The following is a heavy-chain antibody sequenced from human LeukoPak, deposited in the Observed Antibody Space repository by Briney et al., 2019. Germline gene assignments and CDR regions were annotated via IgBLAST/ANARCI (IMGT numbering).Heavy chain of an antibody. J-gene: IGHJ4*02. V-gene: IGHV3-30*02. D-gene: IGHD4-23*01. CDR3: AKDLDYGGKFIDH. CDR2: IRYVGSNK. Sequence: GGSLRLSCAASGFTLGSYGMHWVRQAPGNGLVWVTFIRYVGSNKNYADSAKGRFTISRDNSKNTLYLQMNSLRAEDTGVYYCAKDLDYGGKFIDHWGQGTLVIVSS. CDR1: GFTLGSYG.